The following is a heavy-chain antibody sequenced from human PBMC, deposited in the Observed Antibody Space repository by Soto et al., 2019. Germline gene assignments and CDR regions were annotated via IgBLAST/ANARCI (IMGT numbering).Heavy chain of an antibody. V-gene: IGHV5-51*01. Sequence: GGSLKISCHGSGYRFTSFWIGWVRQMPGKGLEWMGIAQPGHSDTRYSPSFQGHVTISADESISTAYLQWSSLKASDTAMYYCARHYYYDSSGYPTWYYYGMDVWGQGTTVTVSS. J-gene: IGHJ6*02. CDR2: AQPGHSDT. CDR3: ARHYYYDSSGYPTWYYYGMDV. D-gene: IGHD3-22*01. CDR1: GYRFTSFW.